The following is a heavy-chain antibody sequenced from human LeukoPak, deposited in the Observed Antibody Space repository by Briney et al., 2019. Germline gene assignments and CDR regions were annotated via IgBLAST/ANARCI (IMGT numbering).Heavy chain of an antibody. V-gene: IGHV3-23*01. CDR1: GFTFSSYG. CDR2: ISGSGGST. CDR3: ATGVRGVIDEIDY. J-gene: IGHJ4*02. Sequence: GGTLRLSCAASGFTFSSYGRSWGRQAPGKGLEWGSAISGSGGSTYYADAVKGRVTISRDNSKNTLYLQMTSLRAEDTAVYYCATGVRGVIDEIDYWGQGTLVTVSS. D-gene: IGHD3-10*01.